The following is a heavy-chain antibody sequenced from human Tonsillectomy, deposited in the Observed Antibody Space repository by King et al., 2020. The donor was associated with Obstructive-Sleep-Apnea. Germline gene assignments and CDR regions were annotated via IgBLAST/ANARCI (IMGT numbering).Heavy chain of an antibody. Sequence: VQLQESGPGLVKPSETLSLTCTVSGGSISSYYWSWIRQPPGKGLEWIGYIYYSGSNNYNPSLKSRVTISVDTSKNQFSLKLSSVTAADTAVYYCARGRYDSSGYYYSNNWFDPWGQGTLVTVSS. J-gene: IGHJ5*02. D-gene: IGHD3-22*01. CDR1: GGSISSYY. V-gene: IGHV4-59*01. CDR2: IYYSGSN. CDR3: ARGRYDSSGYYYSNNWFDP.